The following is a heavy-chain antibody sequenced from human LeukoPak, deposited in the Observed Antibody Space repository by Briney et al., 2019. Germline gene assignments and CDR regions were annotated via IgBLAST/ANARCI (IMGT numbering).Heavy chain of an antibody. CDR2: VNPNNGDT. CDR3: ARDSRVTNGDY. V-gene: IGHV1-2*02. Sequence: ASVKVSCKASGYTFTGYYIHWVRQASGQGLDWVGLVNPNNGDTRYAQKFQGRVTMTRDTSVSTAYMELSKLTSDDTAVYYCARDSRVTNGDYWGQGTLVTVSS. CDR1: GYTFTGYY. J-gene: IGHJ4*02. D-gene: IGHD3-10*01.